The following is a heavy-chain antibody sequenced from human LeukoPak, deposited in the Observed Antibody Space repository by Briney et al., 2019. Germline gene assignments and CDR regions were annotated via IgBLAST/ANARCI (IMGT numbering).Heavy chain of an antibody. CDR2: ISPNGVIT. V-gene: IGHV3-23*01. CDR1: GFTFSSHG. D-gene: IGHD1-14*01. Sequence: PGGSLRLSCAASGFTFSSHGMNWVRQAPGKGLEWVSGISPNGVITYYADSVKGRFTISRDNSKNILYLQMNSLRAEDTAVYYCAKPARTDYADYWGQGTLVTVSS. CDR3: AKPARTDYADY. J-gene: IGHJ4*02.